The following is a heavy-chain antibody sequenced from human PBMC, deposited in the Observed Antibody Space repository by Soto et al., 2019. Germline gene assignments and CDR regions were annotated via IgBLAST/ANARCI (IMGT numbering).Heavy chain of an antibody. V-gene: IGHV1-18*01. D-gene: IGHD2-2*01. J-gene: IGHJ3*02. CDR1: GYTFTSYG. CDR2: ISACSGST. CDR3: ARDRDIVVVQGAQDAFDI. Sequence: ASVKVSCKASGYTFTSYGISWVRQAPGQGLEWMGMISACSGSTSYAQKLQGRVTMTTDTSTSTVYMELSSLRSEDAAVHYCARDRDIVVVQGAQDAFDIWGQGTMVTVSS.